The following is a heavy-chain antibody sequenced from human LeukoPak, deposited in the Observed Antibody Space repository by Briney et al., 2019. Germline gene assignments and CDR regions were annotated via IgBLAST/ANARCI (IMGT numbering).Heavy chain of an antibody. J-gene: IGHJ6*02. CDR2: IYHSGST. CDR1: GDSISSSSYY. CDR3: ARERSGMDV. Sequence: SETLSLTCTVSGDSISSSSYYWSWIRQPPGKGLEWIGYIYHSGSTYYNPSLKSRVTISVDRSKNQFSLKLSSVTAADTAVYYCARERSGMDVWGQGTTVTVSS. V-gene: IGHV4-30-2*01.